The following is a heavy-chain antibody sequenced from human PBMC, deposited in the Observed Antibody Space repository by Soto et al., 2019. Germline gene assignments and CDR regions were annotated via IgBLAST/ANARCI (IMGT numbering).Heavy chain of an antibody. Sequence: QVQLVQSGAEVKKPGSSVKVSCKASGGTFSSYAISWVRQAPGQGLEWMGGIIPIFGTANYAQKFQGRVTIAADESTRTAYMALSSLRSEDPAVYYCGGGICCDSSGSGQRFDYWGQGTLVTVSS. CDR2: IIPIFGTA. V-gene: IGHV1-69*12. CDR1: GGTFSSYA. CDR3: GGGICCDSSGSGQRFDY. J-gene: IGHJ4*02. D-gene: IGHD3-22*01.